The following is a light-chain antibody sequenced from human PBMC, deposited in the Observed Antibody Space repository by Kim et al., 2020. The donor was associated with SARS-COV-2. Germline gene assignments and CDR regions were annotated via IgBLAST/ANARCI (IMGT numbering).Light chain of an antibody. J-gene: IGLJ3*02. CDR2: DNH. V-gene: IGLV1-51*01. CDR3: GTWDTSLSAAV. Sequence: QSVLTQPPSVSAAPGQKVTISCSGSRSNIANNYVSWYQQLPGTAPKLLIYDNHKRPSGIPDRFSGSKSGTSATLGITGLQTGDEADYYCGTWDTSLSAAVFGGGTKLTVL. CDR1: RSNIANNY.